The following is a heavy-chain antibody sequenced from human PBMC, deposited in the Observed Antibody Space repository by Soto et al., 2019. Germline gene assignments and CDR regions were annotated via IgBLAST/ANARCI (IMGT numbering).Heavy chain of an antibody. J-gene: IGHJ5*02. CDR3: VGGADLEGRYNWFDP. V-gene: IGHV1-46*01. Sequence: QVQLVQSGAEVKKPGASMKVSCKSFGDTFSSQYIHWVRQAPGQGLEWVGLINPSRATTTTSQKFQGRVTLTSDTSTRTVYMELSSLRSDDTAIYFCVGGADLEGRYNWFDPWGQGTLVTVSS. CDR1: GDTFSSQY. CDR2: INPSRATT. D-gene: IGHD3-3*01.